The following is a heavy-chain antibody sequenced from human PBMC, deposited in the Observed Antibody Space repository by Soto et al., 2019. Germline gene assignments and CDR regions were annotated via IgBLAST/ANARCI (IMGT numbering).Heavy chain of an antibody. CDR3: VSLVERSDIAFDI. V-gene: IGHV3-74*01. CDR2: INGDGSST. Sequence: GGSLRLSCAASGFTFRKYWMHWIRQASGKGLVWVSRINGDGSSTSYADSVKGRFTISRDNAKNTLYLQMNSLRAEDTAVYYCVSLVERSDIAFDIWGQGTMVTV. D-gene: IGHD6-6*01. J-gene: IGHJ3*02. CDR1: GFTFRKYW.